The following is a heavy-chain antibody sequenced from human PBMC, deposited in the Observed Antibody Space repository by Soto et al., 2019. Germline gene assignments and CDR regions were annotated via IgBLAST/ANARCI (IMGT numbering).Heavy chain of an antibody. V-gene: IGHV4-34*01. D-gene: IGHD1-1*01. CDR3: ARVERGTATTVVDAFDI. Sequence: QVQLQQWGAGLLKPSETLSLTCAVYGGFVSSGSYYWSWIRQPPGKGLEWIGEMSHSGGTDFNPSPKSRVTISVDTSKNQFSLKMSSVTAADTAIYYCARVERGTATTVVDAFDIWGPGTMVTVSS. J-gene: IGHJ3*02. CDR2: MSHSGGT. CDR1: GGFVSSGSYY.